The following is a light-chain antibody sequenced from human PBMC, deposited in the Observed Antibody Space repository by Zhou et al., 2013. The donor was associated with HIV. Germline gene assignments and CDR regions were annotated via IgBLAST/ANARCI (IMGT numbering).Light chain of an antibody. V-gene: IGKV1-27*01. CDR3: QKYNSAPLT. Sequence: DTQMTQSPSSLSASVGDRVTITCRASRGISNYLAWYQQKPGKVPKLLIYAASTLQSGVPSRFSGGGSGTEFTLTISSLQPEDVAAYYCQKYNSAPLTFGGGTKVEIK. J-gene: IGKJ4*01. CDR1: RGISNY. CDR2: AAS.